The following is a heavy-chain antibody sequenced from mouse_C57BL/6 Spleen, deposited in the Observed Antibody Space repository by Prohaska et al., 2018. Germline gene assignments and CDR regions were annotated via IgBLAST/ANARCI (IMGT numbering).Heavy chain of an antibody. CDR1: GYTFTDYY. CDR2: INPNNGGT. D-gene: IGHD1-1*01. Sequence: EVQLQQSGPELVKPGASVQISCKSSGYTFTDYYMNWVKQSHGKSLEWIGDINPNNGGTSYNQKFKGKATLTVDKSSSTAYMELRSLTSEDSAVYYCARGGTTVVATDWYFDVWGTGTTVTVSS. V-gene: IGHV1-26*01. CDR3: ARGGTTVVATDWYFDV. J-gene: IGHJ1*03.